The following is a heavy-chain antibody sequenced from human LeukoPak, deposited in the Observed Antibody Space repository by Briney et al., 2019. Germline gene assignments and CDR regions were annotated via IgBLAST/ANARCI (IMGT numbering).Heavy chain of an antibody. V-gene: IGHV3-23*01. CDR2: ISNSGGST. Sequence: PGGSLRLSCAASGFTFSSYAMSWVRQAPGKGLEWVSAISNSGGSTYYADSVKGRFTISRDNSKKTLYLQMNSLRAEDSALYYCAKSVYSYGANVHAIDYWGQGTLVTVSS. D-gene: IGHD5-18*01. CDR3: AKSVYSYGANVHAIDY. J-gene: IGHJ4*02. CDR1: GFTFSSYA.